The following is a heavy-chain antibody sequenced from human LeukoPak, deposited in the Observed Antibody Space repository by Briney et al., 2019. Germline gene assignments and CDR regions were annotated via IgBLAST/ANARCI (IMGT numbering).Heavy chain of an antibody. J-gene: IGHJ4*02. CDR1: GFPFSSYA. V-gene: IGHV3-23*01. CDR2: ISGNGGST. D-gene: IGHD5-18*01. Sequence: QSGGSLRLSCAASGFPFSSYAMSWVRQAPGKGLEWVSAISGNGGSTYYADSVKGRFTISRDISKNTLYLQMNCLRAEDTAVYYCAKAGLAYSYGSSLYYFDYWGQGTLVTVSS. CDR3: AKAGLAYSYGSSLYYFDY.